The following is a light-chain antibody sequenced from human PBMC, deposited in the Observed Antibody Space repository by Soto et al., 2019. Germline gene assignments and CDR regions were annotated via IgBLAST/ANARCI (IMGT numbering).Light chain of an antibody. Sequence: SSELTQPLSVSVAPGQTARITCGGNNIGSKSVHWYQQKPGQAPVLAIYRDSNPPSGIPERFSGSNSGNTDALTIMRGQAGEEDDYYCRVWDSSTARVFGGGTKLTVL. V-gene: IGLV3-9*01. CDR3: RVWDSSTARV. J-gene: IGLJ3*02. CDR2: RDS. CDR1: NIGSKS.